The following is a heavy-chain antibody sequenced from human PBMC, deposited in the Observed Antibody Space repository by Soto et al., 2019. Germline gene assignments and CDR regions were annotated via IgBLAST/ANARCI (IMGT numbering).Heavy chain of an antibody. CDR1: GGTFSSYA. J-gene: IGHJ6*02. Sequence: QVQLVQSGAEVKKPGSSVKVSCKASGGTFSSYAISWVRQAPGQGLEWMGGIIPIGGSANYAQKFQGRVTITADESTTTAYMELSSLTSEPTALSSCATSQGSSTSFYLYYYYYYGMDIWCQGTTVTVSS. CDR2: IIPIGGSA. CDR3: ATSQGSSTSFYLYYYYYYGMDI. D-gene: IGHD2-2*01. V-gene: IGHV1-69*01.